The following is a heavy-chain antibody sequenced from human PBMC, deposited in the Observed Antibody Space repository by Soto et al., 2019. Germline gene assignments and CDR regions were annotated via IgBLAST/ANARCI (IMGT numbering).Heavy chain of an antibody. V-gene: IGHV4-39*01. Sequence: PSETLSLTCTVSGGSISISSYYWCWIRHPPGKGLDWIGSLYYSGRTSYNPSLKSRVTISVDTSKNQFSLKLSSVTAADTAVYYCARQYGDYPDDPYYYYYYIDVWGKGTTVTVSS. D-gene: IGHD4-17*01. CDR3: ARQYGDYPDDPYYYYYYIDV. CDR1: GGSISISSYY. CDR2: LYYSGRT. J-gene: IGHJ6*03.